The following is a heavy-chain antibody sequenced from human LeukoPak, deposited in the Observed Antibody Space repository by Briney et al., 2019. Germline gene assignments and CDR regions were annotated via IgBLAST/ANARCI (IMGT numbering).Heavy chain of an antibody. J-gene: IGHJ4*02. CDR1: GYTFTTYG. CDR3: ARMRDSNAGNYFDY. CDR2: ISAYNGDT. Sequence: ASVTVSCKASGYTFTTYGISWVRQAPGQGLEWMGWISAYNGDTNYAQKLQGRVTMTTDTSTSTAYMDLGSLRSDDSAVYYCARMRDSNAGNYFDYWGQGTLVTVSS. D-gene: IGHD3-10*01. V-gene: IGHV1-18*01.